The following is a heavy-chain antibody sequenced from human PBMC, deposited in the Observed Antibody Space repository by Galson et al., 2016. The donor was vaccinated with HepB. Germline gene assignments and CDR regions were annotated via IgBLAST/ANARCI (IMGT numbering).Heavy chain of an antibody. Sequence: SETLSLTCTVFGGSISSYYWSWIRQPPGKGLEFLGYIHYTGTTNYNPSLKSRVNISLDTSENQFSLRLSSVTAADTAVYYCARSHNRGYHFWRGYLSWFDPWGQGTLVTVSS. CDR2: IHYTGTT. V-gene: IGHV4-59*01. CDR1: GGSISSYY. J-gene: IGHJ5*02. CDR3: ARSHNRGYHFWRGYLSWFDP. D-gene: IGHD3-3*01.